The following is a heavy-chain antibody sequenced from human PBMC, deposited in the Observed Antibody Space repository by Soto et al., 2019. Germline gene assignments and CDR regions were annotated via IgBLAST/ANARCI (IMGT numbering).Heavy chain of an antibody. CDR3: AHAGDYDLLTFDH. D-gene: IGHD4-17*01. CDR2: IYWDDDK. J-gene: IGHJ4*02. V-gene: IGHV2-5*02. CDR1: GFSLSTYHMG. Sequence: QITLKESGPTLVRPAQPLTLTCDFSGFSLSTYHMGVAWIRQPPGKALEWLALIYWDDDKRYSPSLKDRLAISNGTSSNQVVLTITNVDPGDTATYCCAHAGDYDLLTFDHWGPGTLVTVSS.